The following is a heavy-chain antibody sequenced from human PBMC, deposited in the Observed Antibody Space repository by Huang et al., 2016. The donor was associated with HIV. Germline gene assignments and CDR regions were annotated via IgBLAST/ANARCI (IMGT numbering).Heavy chain of an antibody. D-gene: IGHD1-1*01. V-gene: IGHV1-69*01. Sequence: QVQLVQSGAEVKKPGSSVRVSCEASGGTFSSYAINWVRQAPGQGPEWRGGIIPIFGTPNYAQKFQGRVTITADESTSTAYMELSSLRSDDTAVYYCARDRKYDNAWYWFDPWGQGTLVTVSS. J-gene: IGHJ5*02. CDR3: ARDRKYDNAWYWFDP. CDR1: GGTFSSYA. CDR2: IIPIFGTP.